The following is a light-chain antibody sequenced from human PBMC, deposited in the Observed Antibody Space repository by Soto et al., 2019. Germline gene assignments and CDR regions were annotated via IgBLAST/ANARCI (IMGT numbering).Light chain of an antibody. V-gene: IGKV1-5*01. CDR3: QQYNSYSAIT. J-gene: IGKJ4*01. CDR2: DAS. Sequence: DIQMTQSPSTLSASVGDRVTITCRASQSIRPWLAWYQQKPGKAPKLLIYDASTLQSGVPSRFSGSGSGTEFTLTITSLQSDDFATYYCQQYNSYSAITFGGGTKVGIK. CDR1: QSIRPW.